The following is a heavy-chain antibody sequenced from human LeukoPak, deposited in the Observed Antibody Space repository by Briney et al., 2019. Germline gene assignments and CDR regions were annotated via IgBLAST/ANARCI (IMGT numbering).Heavy chain of an antibody. D-gene: IGHD3-22*01. V-gene: IGHV4-59*01. CDR3: ARAVYYYDSSGSVDAFDM. CDR1: GGSICSYY. Sequence: SQTLSLTCTVSGGSICSYYWSWIRQPPGKGLEWIGYIYYSGSTNSHPSLKSRVTISVATSKNQFSLKLSSVTAADTAVYYCARAVYYYDSSGSVDAFDMWGQGTMVTVSS. J-gene: IGHJ3*02. CDR2: IYYSGST.